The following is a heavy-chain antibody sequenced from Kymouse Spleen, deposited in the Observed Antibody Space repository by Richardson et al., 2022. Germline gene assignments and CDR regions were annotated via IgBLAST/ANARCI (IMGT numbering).Heavy chain of an antibody. J-gene: IGHJ5*02. CDR3: ARRAGTGSTWFDP. CDR2: INHSGST. V-gene: IGHV4-34*01. D-gene: IGHD1-1*01,IGHD1-20*01. Sequence: QVQLQQWGAGLLKPSETLSLTCAVYGGSFSGYYWSWIRQPPGKGLEWIGEINHSGSTNYNPSLKSRVTISVDTSKNQFSLKLSSVTAADTAVYYCARRAGTGSTWFDPWGQGTLVTVSS. CDR1: GGSFSGYY.